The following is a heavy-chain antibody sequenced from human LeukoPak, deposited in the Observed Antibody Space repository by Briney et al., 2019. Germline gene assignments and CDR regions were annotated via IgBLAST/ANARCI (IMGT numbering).Heavy chain of an antibody. Sequence: SDTLSLTCVVSGGSISSYYWSWIRQPPGKGLEWIGNINYSGSTNYYPSLNSRVIMSIDTYKNHSSHKQRPNTGSDYAAYYCRRDGGTLDDWGQGTLVTASS. D-gene: IGHD2-15*01. V-gene: IGHV4-59*07. CDR2: INYSGST. CDR3: RRDGGTLDD. J-gene: IGHJ4*02. CDR1: GGSISSYY.